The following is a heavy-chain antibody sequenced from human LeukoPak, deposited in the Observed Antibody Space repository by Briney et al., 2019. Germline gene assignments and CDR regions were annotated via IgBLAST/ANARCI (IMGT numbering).Heavy chain of an antibody. D-gene: IGHD2/OR15-2a*01. V-gene: IGHV4-39*01. J-gene: IGHJ4*02. CDR3: ARGRVLTNFDY. Sequence: SETLSLTCTVSGVSISSSNSYWGWIRQPPGKGLEWIGSIYYSGNTYYNASLKSQVSISIDTSKNQFSLKLTSVTAADTAVYYCARGRVLTNFDYWGQGTLVTVSS. CDR1: GVSISSSNSY. CDR2: IYYSGNT.